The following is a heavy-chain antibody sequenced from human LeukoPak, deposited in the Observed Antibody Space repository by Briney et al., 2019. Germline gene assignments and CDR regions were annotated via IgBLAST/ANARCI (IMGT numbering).Heavy chain of an antibody. D-gene: IGHD5-18*01. V-gene: IGHV4-4*07. Sequence: SETLSLTCTVSGGSISSYYWSWIRQPAGKGLEWIGRIYTSGSTNYNPSLKSRVTMSVDTSKNQFSLKLSSVTAADTAVYYCARRTPRWQLWPAVDYWGQGTLVTVSS. CDR1: GGSISSYY. J-gene: IGHJ4*02. CDR2: IYTSGST. CDR3: ARRTPRWQLWPAVDY.